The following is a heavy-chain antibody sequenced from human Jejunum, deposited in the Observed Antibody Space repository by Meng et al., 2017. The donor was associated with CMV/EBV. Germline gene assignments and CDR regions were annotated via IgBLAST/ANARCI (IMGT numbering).Heavy chain of an antibody. V-gene: IGHV1-18*01. CDR3: ARVPLIESVMQAFHY. CDR2: ISGYEGNT. Sequence: YTVINDGISGVQQAPGQGLEWMGWISGYEGNTNYAQKFQGRVTMTTDTSTSTAYMELRSLRSDDTAVYYCARVPLIESVMQAFHYWGQGTLVTVSS. CDR1: YTVINDG. D-gene: IGHD3-16*01. J-gene: IGHJ4*02.